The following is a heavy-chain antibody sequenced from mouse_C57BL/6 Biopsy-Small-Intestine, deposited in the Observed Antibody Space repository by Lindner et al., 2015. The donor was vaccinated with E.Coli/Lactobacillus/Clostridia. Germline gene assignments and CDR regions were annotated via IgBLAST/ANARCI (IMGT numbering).Heavy chain of an antibody. Sequence: QLQESGPELVKPGASVKISCKASGYSFTGYYMHWVKQSHGNILDWIGYISPYNGISSYNQKFKGKATLTVDKSSSTANMELRSLTSEDSAVYYCATSEGRSGFFDYWGQGTTLTVSS. CDR3: ATSEGRSGFFDY. V-gene: IGHV1-31*01. CDR2: ISPYNGIS. D-gene: IGHD3-2*02. J-gene: IGHJ2*01. CDR1: GYSFTGYY.